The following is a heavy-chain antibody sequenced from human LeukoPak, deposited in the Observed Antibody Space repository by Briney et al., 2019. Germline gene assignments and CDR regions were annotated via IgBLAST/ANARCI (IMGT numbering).Heavy chain of an antibody. J-gene: IGHJ4*02. CDR1: GFSFSTYW. V-gene: IGHV3-7*01. CDR2: IKQDGNQR. CDR3: ARVNVLWFGGYDY. D-gene: IGHD3-10*01. Sequence: GGSLRLSCAASGFSFSTYWMSWVRQVPGKGLEWVANIKQDGNQRYYVDSVKGRFTISRDNAKNSLYLQMNSLRAEDTAVYYCARVNVLWFGGYDYWGQGTLVTVSS.